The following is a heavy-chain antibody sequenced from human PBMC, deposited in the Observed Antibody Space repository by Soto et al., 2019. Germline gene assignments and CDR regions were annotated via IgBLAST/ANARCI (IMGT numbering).Heavy chain of an antibody. CDR3: ARKQYYYDSSGYYPNDAFDI. CDR1: GYSFTSYW. Sequence: GESLKISCKGSGYSFTSYWISWVRQMPGKGLEWMGRIDPSDSYTNYSPSFQGHVTISAGKSISTAYLQWSSLKASDTAMYYCARKQYYYDSSGYYPNDAFDIWGQGTMVTVSS. V-gene: IGHV5-10-1*01. CDR2: IDPSDSYT. D-gene: IGHD3-22*01. J-gene: IGHJ3*02.